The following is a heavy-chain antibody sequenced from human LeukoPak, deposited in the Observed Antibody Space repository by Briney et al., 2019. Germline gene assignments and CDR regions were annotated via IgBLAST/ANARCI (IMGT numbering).Heavy chain of an antibody. J-gene: IGHJ6*02. V-gene: IGHV1-2*02. CDR1: GYTFTGYY. CDR2: INPKSGGT. Sequence: ASVKVSCKASGYTFTGYYMHWVRQAPGQGLEWMGWINPKSGGTNYAQKSQGRVTMTRDTSISTAYMELSRLRSDDTAVYYCARDLGSGHSSGYYYYYYGIDVWGQGTTVSVSS. CDR3: ARDLGSGHSSGYYYYYYGIDV. D-gene: IGHD3-22*01.